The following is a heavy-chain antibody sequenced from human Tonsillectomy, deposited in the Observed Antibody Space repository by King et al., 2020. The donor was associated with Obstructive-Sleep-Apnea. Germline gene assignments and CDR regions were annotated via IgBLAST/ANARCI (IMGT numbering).Heavy chain of an antibody. J-gene: IGHJ5*02. CDR1: GFTFTTYW. V-gene: IGHV3-7*03. Sequence: DVQLVESGGGLVQPGGSLRLSCAASGFTFTTYWMSWVRQAPGKGPEWVGNINQDGSEKYYVDSVKGRFTTSRDNAKNSLYLHMNSLRAEDTAVYYCARDDLRGPWGQGTLVTVSS. CDR2: INQDGSEK. D-gene: IGHD1-26*01. CDR3: ARDDLRGP.